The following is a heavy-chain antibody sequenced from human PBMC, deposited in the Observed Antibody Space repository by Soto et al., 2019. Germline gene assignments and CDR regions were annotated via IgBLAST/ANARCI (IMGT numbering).Heavy chain of an antibody. Sequence: EVQLVESGGGVVQPGESLRLSCAASGFTFSAYDMHWVRQTTGKGLEWVSAIGAADDPYYLGSVKGRFTISRENAKNSLCLQMNSLRAEDTAVYYCARAYSGRLPRRADYYFAMDVWGQGTTVTVSS. D-gene: IGHD2-15*01. CDR3: ARAYSGRLPRRADYYFAMDV. CDR2: IGAADDP. J-gene: IGHJ6*02. CDR1: GFTFSAYD. V-gene: IGHV3-13*05.